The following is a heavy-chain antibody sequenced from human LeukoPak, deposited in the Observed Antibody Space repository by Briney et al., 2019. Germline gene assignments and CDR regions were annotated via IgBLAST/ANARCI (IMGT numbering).Heavy chain of an antibody. V-gene: IGHV4-59*01. CDR1: GGSLNGCF. J-gene: IGHJ3*01. Sequence: PSETLSLTRSVSGGSLNGCFWNWVRQTPEKGLEWIGYVSHTGATTSNPTLKSRVSITIDTPKSQISLTMTSVTAADSALYYCARDRRGSFYPFDLWGPGTIVSVS. D-gene: IGHD1-26*01. CDR3: ARDRRGSFYPFDL. CDR2: VSHTGAT.